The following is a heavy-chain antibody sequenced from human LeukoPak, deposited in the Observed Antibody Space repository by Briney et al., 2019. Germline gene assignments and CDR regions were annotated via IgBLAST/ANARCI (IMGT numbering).Heavy chain of an antibody. CDR3: ANWDSGSYSFDY. CDR2: ISGSSSYI. CDR1: GFTFSPYT. D-gene: IGHD1-26*01. Sequence: GGSLRLSCAASGFTFSPYTMNWVRQAPGKGLEWVSSISGSSSYIYYADSVKGRFTISRDNAKNSLYLQMNSLRAEDTAVYYCANWDSGSYSFDYWGQGTQVTVSS. V-gene: IGHV3-21*01. J-gene: IGHJ4*02.